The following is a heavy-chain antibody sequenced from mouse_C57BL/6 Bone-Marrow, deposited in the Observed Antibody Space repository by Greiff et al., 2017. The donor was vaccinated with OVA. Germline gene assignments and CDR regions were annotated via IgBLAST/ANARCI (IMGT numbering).Heavy chain of an antibody. CDR1: GFNIKDDY. CDR2: IDPENGDT. D-gene: IGHD1-1*01. J-gene: IGHJ2*01. CDR3: TTWGGYYGHEDY. Sequence: VQLKESGAELVRPGASVKLSCTASGFNIKDDYMHWVKQRPEQGLEWIGWIDPENGDTEYASKFQGKATITADTSSNTAYLQLSSLTSEDTAVYDSTTWGGYYGHEDYWGQGTTLTVSS. V-gene: IGHV14-4*01.